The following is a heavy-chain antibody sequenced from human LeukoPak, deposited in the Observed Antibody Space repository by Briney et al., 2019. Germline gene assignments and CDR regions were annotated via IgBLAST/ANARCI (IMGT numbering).Heavy chain of an antibody. D-gene: IGHD2-15*01. CDR3: ASRHCSGGGCYFAGADPFDY. CDR2: IYSGGNI. Sequence: GESLRLSCAASGFTVSSTYMSWVRQAPGKGLEWVSVIYSGGNIYYIDSVKGRFTISRDTSKNTLYLQMNSLRAEDTAVYYCASRHCSGGGCYFAGADPFDYWGQGTLVTVSS. CDR1: GFTVSSTY. V-gene: IGHV3-53*01. J-gene: IGHJ4*02.